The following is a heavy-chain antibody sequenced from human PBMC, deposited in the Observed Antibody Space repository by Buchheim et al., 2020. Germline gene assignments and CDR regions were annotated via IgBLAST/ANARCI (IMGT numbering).Heavy chain of an antibody. Sequence: QVQLQESGPGQVKPSQTLSLTCAVSGGSISSGGYSWSWIRQPPGKGLEWIGYIYYSGNTYSSPSLESRVTMSVNTSKNQFSLKLTSVTAADTAVYYCARGRTPIDYWGQGTL. J-gene: IGHJ4*02. CDR1: GGSISSGGYS. CDR2: IYYSGNT. D-gene: IGHD1-14*01. V-gene: IGHV4-30-4*07. CDR3: ARGRTPIDY.